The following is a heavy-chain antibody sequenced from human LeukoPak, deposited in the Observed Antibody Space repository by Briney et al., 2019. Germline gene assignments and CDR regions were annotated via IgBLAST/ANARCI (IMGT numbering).Heavy chain of an antibody. CDR2: INPNSGGT. CDR1: GYTFTGYY. J-gene: IGHJ4*02. V-gene: IGHV1-2*02. D-gene: IGHD3-10*01. Sequence: ASVKVSCKASGYTFTGYYIHWVRQAPGQGLEWMGWINPNSGGTNYAQKFQGRVTMTRDTSISTAYMELSRLRSGDTAVYYCARDLTYGSGTPSYYFDYWGQGTLVTVSS. CDR3: ARDLTYGSGTPSYYFDY.